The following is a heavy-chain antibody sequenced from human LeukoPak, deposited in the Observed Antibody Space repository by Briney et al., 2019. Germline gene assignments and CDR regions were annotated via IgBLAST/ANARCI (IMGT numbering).Heavy chain of an antibody. J-gene: IGHJ4*02. V-gene: IGHV3-30*04. CDR2: ISYDGSNK. Sequence: GGSLRLSCAASGFTFSSYAMHWVRQAPGKGLEWVAVISYDGSNKYYADSVKGRFTISRDNSKNTLYLQMNSLRAEDTAVYYCARTLSGGPPVGYWGQGPLVTVSS. CDR1: GFTFSSYA. CDR3: ARTLSGGPPVGY. D-gene: IGHD2-15*01.